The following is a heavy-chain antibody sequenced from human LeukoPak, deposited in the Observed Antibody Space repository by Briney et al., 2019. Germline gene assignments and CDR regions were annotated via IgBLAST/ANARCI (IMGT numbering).Heavy chain of an antibody. CDR1: SGSMNDYY. V-gene: IGHV4-4*07. D-gene: IGHD3-22*01. CDR3: AKNYYDISGYLD. CDR2: IHTGGRT. J-gene: IGHJ4*02. Sequence: SETLSLTCTGSSGSMNDYYWSWIRQPAGKGLEWIGRIHTGGRTDYNPSLKSRVTMSVDTSKNQFSLKLSSVTAADTAVYYCAKNYYDISGYLDWGQGTLVTVSS.